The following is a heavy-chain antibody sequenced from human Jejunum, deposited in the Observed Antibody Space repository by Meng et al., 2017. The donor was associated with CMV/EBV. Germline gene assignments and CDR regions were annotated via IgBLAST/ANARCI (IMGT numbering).Heavy chain of an antibody. J-gene: IGHJ4*02. D-gene: IGHD6-13*01. CDR3: VLYSNNIDY. V-gene: IGHV4-34*01. Sequence: QVKLQQWGAGLLKTSETLSLTCAAYGGSFSEYYWNWIRQHPGKGLEWIGEINHDGGTHYNPSLKSRVTISVDTSKNQFSLKLRSVTAADTSVYYCVLYSNNIDYWGQGTLVTVS. CDR1: GGSFSEYY. CDR2: INHDGGT.